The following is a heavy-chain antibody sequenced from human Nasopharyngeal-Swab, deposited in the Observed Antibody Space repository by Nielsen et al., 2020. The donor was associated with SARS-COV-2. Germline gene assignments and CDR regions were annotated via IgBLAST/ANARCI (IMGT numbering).Heavy chain of an antibody. D-gene: IGHD6-6*01. J-gene: IGHJ4*02. Sequence: SETLSLTCTVSGGSVSSGSYYWSWIRQPPGKGLEWIGYIYYSGSTNYNPSLKSRVTISVDTSKNQFSLKLSSVTAADTAVYYCARDHKGGSPYFDYWGQGTLVTVSS. CDR3: ARDHKGGSPYFDY. V-gene: IGHV4-61*01. CDR2: IYYSGST. CDR1: GGSVSSGSYY.